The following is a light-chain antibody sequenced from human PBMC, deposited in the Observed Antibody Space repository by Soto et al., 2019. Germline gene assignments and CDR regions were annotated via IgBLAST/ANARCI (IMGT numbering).Light chain of an antibody. Sequence: LWTQSPGTLSLSAWGRATLSCRASQSVSSRYLAWYQQKPGQAPRLLIYGASSRATGIPDRFSGSGSGTNFTLTISRLEPEDFVVYYCQQYDNSAWTFGQGTKVDIK. J-gene: IGKJ1*01. CDR1: QSVSSRY. CDR2: GAS. V-gene: IGKV3-20*01. CDR3: QQYDNSAWT.